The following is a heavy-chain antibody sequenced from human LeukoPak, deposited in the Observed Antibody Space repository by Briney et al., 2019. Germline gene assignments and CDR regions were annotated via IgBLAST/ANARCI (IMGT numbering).Heavy chain of an antibody. CDR1: GGSISSSSYY. V-gene: IGHV4-39*01. CDR3: ARLRIAARPDY. D-gene: IGHD6-6*01. CDR2: IYYSGNT. J-gene: IGHJ4*02. Sequence: SETLSLXCTVSGGSISSSSYYWGWIRQPPGKGLEWIGSIYYSGNTYYNPSLKSRVTISVDTSKNQFSLKLSSVTAADTAVYYCARLRIAARPDYWGQGTLVTVSS.